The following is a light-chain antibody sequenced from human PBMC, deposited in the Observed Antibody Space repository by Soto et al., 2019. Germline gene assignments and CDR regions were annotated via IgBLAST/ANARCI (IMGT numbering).Light chain of an antibody. V-gene: IGLV1-47*01. CDR1: SSNIEVNY. J-gene: IGLJ2*01. CDR3: TVWDDSLRGRL. Sequence: QSVLTQPPSASGTPGQRVTISCSGGSSNIEVNYVYWYQKLPGTAPRLLIYRNNQRPSGVPDRFSGSKSGTSASLAISALRSEDEGDYYCTVWDDSLRGRLFGGGTKLTVL. CDR2: RNN.